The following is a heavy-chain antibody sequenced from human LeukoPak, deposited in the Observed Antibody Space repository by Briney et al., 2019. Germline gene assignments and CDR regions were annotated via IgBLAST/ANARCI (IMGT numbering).Heavy chain of an antibody. CDR3: ARGIGPHDAFDI. V-gene: IGHV1-8*01. J-gene: IGHJ3*02. Sequence: ASVKVSCKASGYTFTSYDINWVRQATGQGLEWLGWMNPNSGNTGYAQKFQGRVTMTRNTSISTAYMELSSLRSEDTAVYYCARGIGPHDAFDIWGQGTMVTVSS. CDR1: GYTFTSYD. CDR2: MNPNSGNT.